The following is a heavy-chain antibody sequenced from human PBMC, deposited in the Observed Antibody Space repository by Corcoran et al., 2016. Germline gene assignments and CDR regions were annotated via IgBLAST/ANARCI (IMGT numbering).Heavy chain of an antibody. CDR1: GGSISSSSYY. V-gene: IGHV4-39*07. CDR3: AREGMKRYFDWLLPTLGFDP. D-gene: IGHD3-9*01. CDR2: IYYSGST. J-gene: IGHJ5*02. Sequence: QLQLQESGPGLVKPSETLSLTCTVSGGSISSSSYYWGWIRQPPGKGLEWIGSIYYSGSTYYNPSLKSRVTISVDTSKNQFSLKLSSVTAADTAVYYCAREGMKRYFDWLLPTLGFDPWGQGTLVTVSS.